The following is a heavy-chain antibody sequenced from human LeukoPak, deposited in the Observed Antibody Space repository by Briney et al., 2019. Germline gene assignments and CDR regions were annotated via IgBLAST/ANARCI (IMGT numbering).Heavy chain of an antibody. CDR2: ISGSGSST. V-gene: IGHV3-23*01. J-gene: IGHJ6*03. D-gene: IGHD3-16*01. CDR3: ARHGANYYYYYMDV. Sequence: GGSLRLSCAASGFTFTTYGMSWVRQAPGKGLEWVSPISGSGSSTYYADSVKGRFTISRDNSKNTLYLQMNSLRAEDTAVYYCARHGANYYYYYMDVWGKGTTVTVSS. CDR1: GFTFTTYG.